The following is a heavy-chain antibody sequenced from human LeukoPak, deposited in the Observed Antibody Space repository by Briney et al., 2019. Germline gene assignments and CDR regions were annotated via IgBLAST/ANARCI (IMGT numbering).Heavy chain of an antibody. V-gene: IGHV4-59*11. CDR1: GGSISTHF. CDR3: ARDLNYYDGSTYYDAFDI. J-gene: IGHJ3*02. CDR2: ICYTGTS. D-gene: IGHD3-22*01. Sequence: SETLSLTCTVSGGSISTHFWTWIRQPPGKELEFIGNICYTGTSNYNPSLKSRVTTSIDTAKNQFSLNLSSVTAADTAVYYCARDLNYYDGSTYYDAFDIWGQGTLVTVSS.